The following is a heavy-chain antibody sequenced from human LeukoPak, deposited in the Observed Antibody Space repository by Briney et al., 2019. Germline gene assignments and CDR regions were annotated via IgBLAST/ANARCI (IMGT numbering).Heavy chain of an antibody. Sequence: GGSLRLSCAASGFIFSSATMNWVRQAPGKGLEWVSSISSASSYKYYAASVKGRFTISRDNAKNSLYLQMNSLGAEDTAMYYCARSDPYFDYWGQGALVAVHS. CDR3: ARSDPYFDY. V-gene: IGHV3-21*01. J-gene: IGHJ4*02. CDR1: GFIFSSAT. CDR2: ISSASSYK.